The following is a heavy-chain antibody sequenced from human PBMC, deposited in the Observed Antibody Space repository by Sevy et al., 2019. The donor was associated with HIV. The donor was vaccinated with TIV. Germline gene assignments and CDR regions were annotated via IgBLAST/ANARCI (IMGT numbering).Heavy chain of an antibody. CDR2: IWYDGSNK. CDR1: GFTFSSYG. CDR3: ARHTDCSGGSCYVDYYYGMDV. V-gene: IGHV3-33*01. D-gene: IGHD2-15*01. Sequence: GGSLRLSCAAPGFTFSSYGMHWVRQAPGKGLEWVAVIWYDGSNKYYADSVNGRFTISRDNSKNTLYLQMNSLRAEDTAVYYCARHTDCSGGSCYVDYYYGMDVWGQGTTVTVSS. J-gene: IGHJ6*02.